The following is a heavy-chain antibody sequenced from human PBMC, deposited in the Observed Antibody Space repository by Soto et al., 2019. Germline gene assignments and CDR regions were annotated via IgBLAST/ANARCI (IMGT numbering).Heavy chain of an antibody. CDR1: SGSISSSNW. V-gene: IGHV4-4*02. D-gene: IGHD4-4*01. J-gene: IGHJ6*03. Sequence: SETLSLTCAVSSGSISSSNWWSWVRQPPGKGLEWIGEIYHSGSTNYNPSLKSRVTISVDKSKNQFSLKLSSVTAADTAVYYCATTATVTDYYYMDVWGKGTTVTVSS. CDR2: IYHSGST. CDR3: ATTATVTDYYYMDV.